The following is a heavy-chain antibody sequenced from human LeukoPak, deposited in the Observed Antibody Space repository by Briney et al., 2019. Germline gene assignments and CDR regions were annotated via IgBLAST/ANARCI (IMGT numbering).Heavy chain of an antibody. CDR1: GFTYSNYA. D-gene: IGHD6-19*01. Sequence: GGSLRLSCAASGFTYSNYAMNWVRQAPGKGLEWVSGISSGGGTTYYADSVKGRFIISRDNSKNTLYLQMDSLRAEDTAVYYCTKAGIAVPATPDYWGQGTLVTVSS. V-gene: IGHV3-23*01. J-gene: IGHJ4*02. CDR3: TKAGIAVPATPDY. CDR2: ISSGGGTT.